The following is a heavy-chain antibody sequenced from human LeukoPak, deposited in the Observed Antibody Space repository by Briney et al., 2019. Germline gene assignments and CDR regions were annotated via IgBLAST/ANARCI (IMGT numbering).Heavy chain of an antibody. J-gene: IGHJ4*02. CDR3: ARGTLASDF. Sequence: PGGSPRLSCAASGFTFSDYYMTWIRQTPGKGLEWVSYISISGTTTFYVDSVKGRFTISRDNTKNSLYLQMNSLRAEDTAMYYCARGTLASDFWGQGTLVTVSS. V-gene: IGHV3-11*01. D-gene: IGHD1-7*01. CDR2: ISISGTTT. CDR1: GFTFSDYY.